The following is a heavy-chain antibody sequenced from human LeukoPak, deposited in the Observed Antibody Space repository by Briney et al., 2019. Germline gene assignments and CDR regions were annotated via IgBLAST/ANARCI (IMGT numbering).Heavy chain of an antibody. CDR1: GFTFDDYG. D-gene: IGHD3-9*01. J-gene: IGHJ4*02. V-gene: IGHV3-20*04. Sequence: PGGSLRLSCAASGFTFDDYGMNWVRHAPGKGLEWVSGINWNGDNTHYADSVKGRFTISRDNAKNSLYLQTNSLRAEDTALYYCARGSTYYDILTGYHYYFDYWGQGALVTVSS. CDR3: ARGSTYYDILTGYHYYFDY. CDR2: INWNGDNT.